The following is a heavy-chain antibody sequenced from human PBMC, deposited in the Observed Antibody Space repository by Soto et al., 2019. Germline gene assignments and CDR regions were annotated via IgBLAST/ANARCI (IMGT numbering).Heavy chain of an antibody. CDR2: LSGNSDNV. Sequence: GGALRLSCVTSGFYVNNCDMHWIRQAPGKGAGWVSGLSGNSDNVAYADAVRGLFNISRYNVNKYLYVQMRNRRHEDTGSYYCVISSGNFYPDFDYWGQGTLVTVSS. CDR1: GFYVNNCD. D-gene: IGHD6-19*01. J-gene: IGHJ4*02. V-gene: IGHV3-9*01. CDR3: VISSGNFYPDFDY.